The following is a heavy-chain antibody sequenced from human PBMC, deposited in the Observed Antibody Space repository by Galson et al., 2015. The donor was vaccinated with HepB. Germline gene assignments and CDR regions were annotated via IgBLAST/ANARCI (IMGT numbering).Heavy chain of an antibody. V-gene: IGHV5-10-1*01. CDR1: GYSFTSYW. CDR2: IVPSDSYT. CDR3: ARPRTAAAGTYYFDY. D-gene: IGHD6-13*01. Sequence: QSGAEVKKPGESLRISCKGSGYSFTSYWISWVRQMPGKGLEWMGRIVPSDSYTNYSPSFQGHVTISADKSISTAYLQWSSLKASDTAMYYCARPRTAAAGTYYFDYWGQGTLVTVSS. J-gene: IGHJ4*02.